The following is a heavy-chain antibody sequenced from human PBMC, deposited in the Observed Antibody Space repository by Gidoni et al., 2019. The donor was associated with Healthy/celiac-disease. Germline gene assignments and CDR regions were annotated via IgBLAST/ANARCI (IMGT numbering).Heavy chain of an antibody. D-gene: IGHD5-12*01. J-gene: IGHJ5*02. V-gene: IGHV3-21*01. CDR3: ARAGSGYVSYNWFDP. CDR2: ISSSSSDI. Sequence: EVHLLESGGGLVKPGGTLRLYCAAAGFTFRNYSMNWVRQAPGKGLEWVSSISSSSSDIYYADSMKGRFTISRDNAKNSMYLQMNSLRAEDTAVYYCARAGSGYVSYNWFDPWGQGTLVTVSS. CDR1: GFTFRNYS.